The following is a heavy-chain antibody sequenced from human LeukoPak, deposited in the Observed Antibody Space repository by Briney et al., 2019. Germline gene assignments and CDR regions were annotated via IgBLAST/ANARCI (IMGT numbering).Heavy chain of an antibody. CDR1: GFTFSSYA. CDR3: ARDIDYDSSGYYYPFY. D-gene: IGHD3-22*01. V-gene: IGHV3-30-3*01. Sequence: GGSLRLSCAASGFTFSSYAMHWVRQAPGKGLEWVAVISYDGSNKYYADSVKGRFTISRDNSKNTLYLQMNSLRTEDTAVYYCARDIDYDSSGYYYPFYWGQGTLVTVSS. J-gene: IGHJ4*02. CDR2: ISYDGSNK.